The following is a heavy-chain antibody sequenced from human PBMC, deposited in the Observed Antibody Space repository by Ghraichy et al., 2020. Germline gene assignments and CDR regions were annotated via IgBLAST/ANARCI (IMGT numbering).Heavy chain of an antibody. CDR2: ISGSGGST. V-gene: IGHV3-23*01. Sequence: GGSLRLSCAASGFTFSSYAMSWVRQAPGKGLEWVSAISGSGGSTYYADSVKGWFTISRDNSKNTLYLQMNSLRAEDTAVYYCAKSHGGAVTTDYAFDIWGQGTMVTVSS. D-gene: IGHD4-17*01. CDR1: GFTFSSYA. J-gene: IGHJ3*02. CDR3: AKSHGGAVTTDYAFDI.